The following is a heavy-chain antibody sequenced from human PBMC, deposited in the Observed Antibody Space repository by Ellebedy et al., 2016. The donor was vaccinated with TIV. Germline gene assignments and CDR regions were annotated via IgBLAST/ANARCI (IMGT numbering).Heavy chain of an antibody. D-gene: IGHD3-3*01. CDR1: GYTFTGYY. J-gene: IGHJ4*02. Sequence: ASVKVSXXASGYTFTGYYMHWVRQAPGQGLEWMGWINPNSGGTNYAQKFQGWVTMTRDTSISTAYMELRSLRSDDTAVYYCARDFPYYDFWSGYLNFDYWGQGTLVTVSS. CDR3: ARDFPYYDFWSGYLNFDY. CDR2: INPNSGGT. V-gene: IGHV1-2*04.